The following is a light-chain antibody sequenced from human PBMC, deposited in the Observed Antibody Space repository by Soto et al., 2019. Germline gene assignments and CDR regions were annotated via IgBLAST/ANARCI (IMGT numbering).Light chain of an antibody. J-gene: IGLJ1*01. CDR2: EVT. CDR1: SRDVGGHNY. CDR3: TSYTSSSTYL. Sequence: QSALTHPASVSGSPGQSITISCTGTSRDVGGHNYVSWYQQYPGKAPKVMIYEVTNRPSGVSNRFSGSKSGNTASLTISGLQADDEADYYCTSYTSSSTYLFGTGTKVTVL. V-gene: IGLV2-14*01.